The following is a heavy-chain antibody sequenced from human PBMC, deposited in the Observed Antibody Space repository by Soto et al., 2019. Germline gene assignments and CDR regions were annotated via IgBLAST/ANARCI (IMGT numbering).Heavy chain of an antibody. V-gene: IGHV1-69*01. Sequence: QVQLEQSGAEVKKPGSSVKVSCKASGGTLRDHGVAWLRQAPGQGLEWMGGTIPVFNTAKYAQKFQGRVTVTADQFTNIAYMELSSLRSEYTAFYFCARGVYGSGNYYTGPSAFDIWGQGTMVIVPS. CDR1: GGTLRDHG. D-gene: IGHD3-10*01. J-gene: IGHJ3*02. CDR2: TIPVFNTA. CDR3: ARGVYGSGNYYTGPSAFDI.